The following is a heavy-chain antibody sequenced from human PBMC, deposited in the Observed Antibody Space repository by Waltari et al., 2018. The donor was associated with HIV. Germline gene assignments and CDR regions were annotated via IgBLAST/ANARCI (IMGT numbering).Heavy chain of an antibody. J-gene: IGHJ5*02. V-gene: IGHV2-70*04. CDR2: IDWDDDK. CDR1: GFSLSTRGTR. D-gene: IGHD3-3*01. CDR3: ARISGFLEWLFFDP. Sequence: HVTLKDSGPALVKPTQPLTLPCTFSGFSLSTRGTRVSWIRQPSGKALEWRARIDWDDDKFYSTSLKTRLTISKDTSKNQVVLTMTNMDPVDTATYYCARISGFLEWLFFDPWGQGTLVTVSS.